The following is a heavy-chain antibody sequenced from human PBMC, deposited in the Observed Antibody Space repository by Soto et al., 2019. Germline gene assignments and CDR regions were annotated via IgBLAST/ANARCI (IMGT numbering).Heavy chain of an antibody. J-gene: IGHJ4*02. CDR3: ASGIPGYSSGWYRPTDY. CDR1: GYNFTNYD. CDR2: MNPNSGNT. D-gene: IGHD6-19*01. Sequence: ASVKVSCKASGYNFTNYDINWVRQATGQGLEWMGWMNPNSGNTGYAQKFEGRVTMTRNTSISTAYMELSSLRSEDTAVYYCASGIPGYSSGWYRPTDYWGQETLVTVSS. V-gene: IGHV1-8*01.